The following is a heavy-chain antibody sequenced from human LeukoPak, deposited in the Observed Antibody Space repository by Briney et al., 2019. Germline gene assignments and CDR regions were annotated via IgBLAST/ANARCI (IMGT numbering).Heavy chain of an antibody. CDR3: AGVGSSPRNQNWFDP. J-gene: IGHJ5*02. CDR1: GGSISSYY. CDR2: IYYSGST. Sequence: SETLSLTCTVSGGSISSYYWSWIRQPPGNGLEWIGYIYYSGSTNYNPSLKSRVTISVDTSKNQFSLKLSSVTAADTAVYYCAGVGSSPRNQNWFDPWGQGTLVTVSS. D-gene: IGHD1-26*01. V-gene: IGHV4-59*01.